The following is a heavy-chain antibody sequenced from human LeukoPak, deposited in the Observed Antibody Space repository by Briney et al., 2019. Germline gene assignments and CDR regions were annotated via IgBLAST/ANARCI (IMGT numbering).Heavy chain of an antibody. CDR3: ARQGYDILTGYIDAFDI. Sequence: GESLKISCKGSGYSFTNYWIGWVRQVPGKGLEWMGIIYPGDSDTRYSPSFQGQVTISADKSISTAYLQWRSLQASDTAMYSCARQGYDILTGYIDAFDIWGQGTMVTVSS. J-gene: IGHJ3*02. D-gene: IGHD3-9*01. V-gene: IGHV5-51*01. CDR2: IYPGDSDT. CDR1: GYSFTNYW.